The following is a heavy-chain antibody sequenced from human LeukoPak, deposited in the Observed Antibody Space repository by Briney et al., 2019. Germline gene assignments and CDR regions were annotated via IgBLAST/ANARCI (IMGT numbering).Heavy chain of an antibody. CDR2: FYPSGST. CDR1: GDSISGSNYF. Sequence: PSETLSLTCTVSGDSISGSNYFWGWIRQPPGKGLEWIGNFYPSGSTYYNPSLKSRVTIAEDTSKNQFSLRLSSVTAADTAVYYCARERSMVRGVSWFDPWGQGTLVTVSS. J-gene: IGHJ5*02. CDR3: ARERSMVRGVSWFDP. V-gene: IGHV4-39*07. D-gene: IGHD3-10*01.